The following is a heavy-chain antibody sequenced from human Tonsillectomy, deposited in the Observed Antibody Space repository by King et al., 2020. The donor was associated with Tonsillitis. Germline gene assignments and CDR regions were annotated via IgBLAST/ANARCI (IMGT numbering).Heavy chain of an antibody. Sequence: QLVQSGAEVKKPGSSVKVSCKASGGTFSSYAISWVRQAPGQGLEWMGGLIPLFGTAKYAQKFQGRITIIADESTRTDYMELSSLRAEDTAVYYCARDYYDSSGYWFDYWGQGILVTVSS. CDR3: ARDYYDSSGYWFDY. V-gene: IGHV1-69*01. J-gene: IGHJ4*02. D-gene: IGHD3-22*01. CDR2: LIPLFGTA. CDR1: GGTFSSYA.